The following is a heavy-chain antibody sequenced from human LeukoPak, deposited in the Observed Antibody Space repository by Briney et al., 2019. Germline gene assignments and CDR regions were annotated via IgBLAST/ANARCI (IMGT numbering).Heavy chain of an antibody. D-gene: IGHD6-6*01. CDR2: ISSSSSYI. V-gene: IGHV3-21*04. Sequence: GGSLRLSCAASGFTFSSYSMNWVRQAPGKGLEWVSSISSSSSYIYYADSVKGRFTISRDNAKNSLYLQMNSLRAEDTAVYYCAKSPIAARYFDYWGQGTLVTVSS. CDR1: GFTFSSYS. CDR3: AKSPIAARYFDY. J-gene: IGHJ4*02.